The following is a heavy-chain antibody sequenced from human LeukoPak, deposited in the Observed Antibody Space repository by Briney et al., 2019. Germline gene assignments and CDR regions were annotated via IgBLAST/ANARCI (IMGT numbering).Heavy chain of an antibody. J-gene: IGHJ6*02. CDR1: GGTFSSYA. CDR3: ARAWLVSDYYYYGMDV. Sequence: ASVKVSCKASGGTFSSYAISWVRQAPGQGLEWMGGIIPIFGTANYAQKFQGRVTITADESTSTAYMELSSLRSEDTAVYYCARAWLVSDYYYYGMDVWGQGTTVTVSS. CDR2: IIPIFGTA. D-gene: IGHD6-19*01. V-gene: IGHV1-69*01.